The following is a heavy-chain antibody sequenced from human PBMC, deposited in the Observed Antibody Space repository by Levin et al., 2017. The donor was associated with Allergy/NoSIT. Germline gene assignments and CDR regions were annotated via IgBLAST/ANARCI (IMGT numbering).Heavy chain of an antibody. D-gene: IGHD3-10*01. CDR2: ITVTGGRT. CDR3: ASEMARITNMIRGGIDIYSIDY. V-gene: IGHV3-23*01. Sequence: GESLKISCAASGFNFNNYAMSWVRQAPGKGLEWVSAITVTGGRTYYADSVRGRVTISRDNSRDTVYRQMNSLKFEDTAIYNCASEMARITNMIRGGIDIYSIDYWGQGTLVTVSS. J-gene: IGHJ4*02. CDR1: GFNFNNYA.